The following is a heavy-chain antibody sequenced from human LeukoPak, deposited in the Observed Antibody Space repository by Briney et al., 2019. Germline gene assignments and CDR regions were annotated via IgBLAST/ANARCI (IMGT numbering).Heavy chain of an antibody. Sequence: PSETLSLTCTVSGGSINSDYWTWIRQSPGKGLEWIGSIYHSGSTNYNPSLKSRVTISVDTSKNQFSLKLSSVTASDTAVYYCARDGYNAGMDYWGQGTLVTVSS. CDR1: GGSINSDY. D-gene: IGHD5-18*01. CDR2: IYHSGST. CDR3: ARDGYNAGMDY. V-gene: IGHV4-59*12. J-gene: IGHJ4*02.